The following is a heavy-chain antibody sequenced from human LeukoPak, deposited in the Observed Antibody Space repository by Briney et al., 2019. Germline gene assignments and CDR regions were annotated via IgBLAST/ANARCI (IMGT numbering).Heavy chain of an antibody. V-gene: IGHV3-74*01. CDR1: GFIFSTYW. Sequence: GGSLRLSCAASGFIFSTYWMHWVRQAPGKGLVWVSRINSDGSITNYADSVKGRFTISRDNARNTLYLQMSSLRAEDTAVYYCAGGPHGGNFDYWGQGTLVTASS. CDR2: INSDGSIT. CDR3: AGGPHGGNFDY. D-gene: IGHD3-16*01. J-gene: IGHJ4*02.